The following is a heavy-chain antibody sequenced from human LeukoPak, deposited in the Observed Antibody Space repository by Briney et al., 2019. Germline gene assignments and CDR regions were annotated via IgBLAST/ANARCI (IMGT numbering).Heavy chain of an antibody. D-gene: IGHD1-26*01. Sequence: ASVKVSCKASGFTFTSSAVQWVRQARGQRLEWIGWIVVGSGNTNYAQKFQERVTITRDMSTSTAYMELSSLRSEDTAVYYCAAAYSGSYYGFEGVDYWGQGTLVTVSS. CDR3: AAAYSGSYYGFEGVDY. CDR2: IVVGSGNT. CDR1: GFTFTSSA. V-gene: IGHV1-58*01. J-gene: IGHJ4*02.